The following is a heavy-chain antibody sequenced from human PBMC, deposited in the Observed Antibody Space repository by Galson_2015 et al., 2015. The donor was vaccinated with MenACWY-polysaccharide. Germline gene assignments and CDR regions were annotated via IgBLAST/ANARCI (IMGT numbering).Heavy chain of an antibody. D-gene: IGHD3-10*01. Sequence: TLSLTCTVSGASIGSGDDYYWTWIRQRPGKGLEWIGYIYYSGSTYYNPSLKSRVIISQDTSKNQFSLNLSSVTAADTAVYYCARAPRGLWFREAWGQGTLVTVSS. CDR3: ARAPRGLWFREA. V-gene: IGHV4-31*03. CDR1: GASIGSGDDYY. J-gene: IGHJ5*02. CDR2: IYYSGST.